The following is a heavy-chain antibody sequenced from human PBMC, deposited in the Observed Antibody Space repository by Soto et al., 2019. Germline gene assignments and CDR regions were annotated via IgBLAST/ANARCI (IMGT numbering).Heavy chain of an antibody. Sequence: PGGSLGLSRSASGFTFSSYGMHLGRQAPGKGLEWVAVISYDGSNKYYADSVKGRFSISRDNSKNTLYLQMNSLRAEDTAVFYCAKSLMVYARLDYWGQGTLVTVS. CDR1: GFTFSSYG. D-gene: IGHD2-8*01. CDR3: AKSLMVYARLDY. J-gene: IGHJ4*02. CDR2: ISYDGSNK. V-gene: IGHV3-30*18.